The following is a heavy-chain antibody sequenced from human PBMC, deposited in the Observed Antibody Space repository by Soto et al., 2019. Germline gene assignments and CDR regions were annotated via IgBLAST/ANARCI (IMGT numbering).Heavy chain of an antibody. CDR3: AKARSLVVTAMDV. CDR2: ISGSGGST. D-gene: IGHD2-21*02. J-gene: IGHJ6*02. CDR1: GFTFSTYE. Sequence: EVQLLESGGGLVQPGGSLRLSCAASGFTFSTYEMSWVRQAPGKGLEWVSVISGSGGSTYYADSVKGRFTISRDNSQNPVYLQMNSLRAEDTGVYYCAKARSLVVTAMDVWGQGTTVTVSS. V-gene: IGHV3-23*01.